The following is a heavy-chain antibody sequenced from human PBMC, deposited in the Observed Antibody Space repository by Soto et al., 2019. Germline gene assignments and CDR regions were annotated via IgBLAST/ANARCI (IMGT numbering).Heavy chain of an antibody. CDR1: GYTFTHYY. CDR2: INPTGGST. D-gene: IGHD6-13*01. J-gene: IGHJ4*02. V-gene: IGHV1-46*01. CDR3: ARDLAAADY. Sequence: QVQLVQSGAEVKKPGASVKVSCKASGYTFTHYYLHWVRQAPGQGLEWMGIINPTGGSTNYAQKFQGRVTLTMDTSTSTVYMELSSLRFEDTAVYYCARDLAAADYWGQGTLVTVSS.